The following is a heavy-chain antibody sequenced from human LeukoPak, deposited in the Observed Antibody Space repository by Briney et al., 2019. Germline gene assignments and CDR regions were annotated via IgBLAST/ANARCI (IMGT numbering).Heavy chain of an antibody. Sequence: PGGSLRLSCAASGFTFSDYYMSWIRQAPGKGLEWVSYISSSGSTIYYADSVKGRFTISRDNAKNSLYLQMNSLRAEDTAVYYCARDLPRYSSSWYYGGYYFDYWGQGTLVTVSS. CDR1: GFTFSDYY. V-gene: IGHV3-11*01. CDR3: ARDLPRYSSSWYYGGYYFDY. J-gene: IGHJ4*02. D-gene: IGHD6-13*01. CDR2: ISSSGSTI.